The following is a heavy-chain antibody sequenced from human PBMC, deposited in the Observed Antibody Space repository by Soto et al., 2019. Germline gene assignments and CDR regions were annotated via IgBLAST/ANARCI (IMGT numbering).Heavy chain of an antibody. CDR1: GGTFSSYA. J-gene: IGHJ6*02. Sequence: QVQLVQSGAEVKKPGSSVKVSCKASGGTFSSYAISWVRQAPGQGLEWMGGIIPMFGTADYAQRFQGRVTITADESTSPVYMELSSLRSEDTAVYYCARHSSSTNYYCYGMDVWGQGTTVTVSS. D-gene: IGHD6-6*01. CDR2: IIPMFGTA. CDR3: ARHSSSTNYYCYGMDV. V-gene: IGHV1-69*12.